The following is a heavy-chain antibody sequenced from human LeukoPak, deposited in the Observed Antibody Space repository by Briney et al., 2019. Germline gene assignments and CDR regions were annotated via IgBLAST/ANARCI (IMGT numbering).Heavy chain of an antibody. CDR2: IYHSGST. V-gene: IGHV4-30-2*05. CDR1: GGSISSGGYY. D-gene: IGHD2-15*01. CDR3: AREYCSGGSCYSPGAFDI. J-gene: IGHJ3*02. Sequence: PSETLSLTCTVSGGSISSGGYYWSWIRQPPGKGLEWIGYIYHSGSTYYNPSLKSRVTISVDTSKNQFSLKLSSVTAADTAVYYCAREYCSGGSCYSPGAFDIWGQGTMVTVSS.